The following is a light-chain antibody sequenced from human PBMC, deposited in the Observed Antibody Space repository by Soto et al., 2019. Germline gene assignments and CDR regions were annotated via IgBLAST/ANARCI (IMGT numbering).Light chain of an antibody. Sequence: ETVLTQSPATLSLSPGETATLSCRASQKVDIYLAWYQQKPGQAPRLLIYDASNRATGIPARFSGSGSGTDFTLTISSLEPEDFAVYYCQQRKNWPPLTCGQGTRLE. J-gene: IGKJ5*01. V-gene: IGKV3-11*01. CDR1: QKVDIY. CDR2: DAS. CDR3: QQRKNWPPLT.